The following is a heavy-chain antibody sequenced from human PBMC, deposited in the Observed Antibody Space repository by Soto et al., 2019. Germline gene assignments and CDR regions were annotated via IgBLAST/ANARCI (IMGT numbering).Heavy chain of an antibody. Sequence: ASVKVSCKASGCTFTGYYMHWVRQAPGQGLEWMGWINPNSGTTNYAQKVQGRVTMTRDKSTSTAYMELSRLRSEDTAVYYLARDGGGPGWTYYYYGMDVWGQGTTVTVSS. D-gene: IGHD6-19*01. CDR2: INPNSGTT. CDR1: GCTFTGYY. CDR3: ARDGGGPGWTYYYYGMDV. J-gene: IGHJ6*02. V-gene: IGHV1-2*02.